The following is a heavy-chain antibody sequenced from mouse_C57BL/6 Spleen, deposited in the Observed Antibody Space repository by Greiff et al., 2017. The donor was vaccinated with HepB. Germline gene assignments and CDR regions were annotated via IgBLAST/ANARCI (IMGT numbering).Heavy chain of an antibody. CDR1: GYTFTSYW. V-gene: IGHV1-7*01. J-gene: IGHJ2*01. D-gene: IGHD3-2*02. Sequence: QVQLQQSGADLAKPGASVKLSCKASGYTFTSYWMHLVLQRPGQGLEWIGYINPSSGYTKYNQKFKDKATLTADKSSSTDYMQLSSMTYEDSAVYYCAREWDSKGYVAFVDYWGEGTTLTGSS. CDR2: INPSSGYT. CDR3: AREWDSKGYVAFVDY.